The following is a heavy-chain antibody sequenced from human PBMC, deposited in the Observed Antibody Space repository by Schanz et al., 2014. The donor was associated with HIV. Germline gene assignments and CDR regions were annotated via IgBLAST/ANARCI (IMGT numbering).Heavy chain of an antibody. V-gene: IGHV3-30*03. CDR3: ARGGLGVVAEGNAFDL. CDR2: ISYDGVNK. CDR1: GFSFDTFG. Sequence: QVQLVESGGGVVQPGRSLRLSCAGSGFSFDTFGIHWVRQAPGKGLEWVAVISYDGVNKHFADSVKGRFTISRDNSRNTVYLQMDSLRVEDTAVYYCARGGLGVVAEGNAFDLWGQGTLVTVSS. J-gene: IGHJ3*01. D-gene: IGHD2-15*01.